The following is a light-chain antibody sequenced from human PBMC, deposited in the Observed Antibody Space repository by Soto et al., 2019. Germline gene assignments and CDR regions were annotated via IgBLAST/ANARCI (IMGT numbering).Light chain of an antibody. CDR1: SSDVGGYDY. CDR3: SSYSISTAYL. V-gene: IGLV2-14*01. CDR2: EVS. J-gene: IGLJ1*01. Sequence: QSVLTEPACVSVSPGQSITISCTGTSSDVGGYDYVSWYQLHPGKAPKLMIFEVSNRPSGVSYRFSGSKSGNTASLTISGLQAEDEADYFCSSYSISTAYLFGTGTKV.